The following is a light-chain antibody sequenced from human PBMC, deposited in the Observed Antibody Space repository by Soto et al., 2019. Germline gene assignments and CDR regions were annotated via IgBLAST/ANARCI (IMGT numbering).Light chain of an antibody. CDR2: EVN. CDR1: SSEVGGYKY. V-gene: IGLV2-8*01. J-gene: IGLJ1*01. CDR3: SSYAGINNLGV. Sequence: QSVLTQPPSASGSPGQSVTISCTGTSSEVGGYKYVSWYQQHPGKAPKLMIFEVNKRPSGVPDRFSGSKSGNTASLTVSGLQAEDEADYYCSSYAGINNLGVFGTGTKLTVL.